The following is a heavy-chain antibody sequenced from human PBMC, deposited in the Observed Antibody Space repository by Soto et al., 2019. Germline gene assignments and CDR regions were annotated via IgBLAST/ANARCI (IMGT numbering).Heavy chain of an antibody. CDR2: ITWNSRVL. V-gene: IGHV3-9*01. CDR1: GLNFDYFG. CDR3: AKGRYDFWSPYYFDS. J-gene: IGHJ4*02. D-gene: IGHD3-3*01. Sequence: GGSRRRSWVVTGLNFDYFGMHWVGQAPGKGLEWVSGITWNSRVLAYADSVKGRFTISRDNARNSLYLQMDSLRDEDTALYYCAKGRYDFWSPYYFDSWGQGTLVTVPS.